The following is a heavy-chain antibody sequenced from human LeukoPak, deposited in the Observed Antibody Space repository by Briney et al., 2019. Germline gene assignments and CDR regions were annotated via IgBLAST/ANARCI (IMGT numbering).Heavy chain of an antibody. Sequence: SVKVSCKASGGTFSSYAISWVRQAPGQGLEWMGGIIPIFGTANYAQKFQGRVTITADKSTSTAYMELSSLRSEDTAVYYCARERRYCSSASCYGTYYYYYGMDVWGKGTTVTVSS. CDR3: ARERRYCSSASCYGTYYYYYGMDV. J-gene: IGHJ6*04. CDR1: GGTFSSYA. D-gene: IGHD2-2*01. CDR2: IIPIFGTA. V-gene: IGHV1-69*06.